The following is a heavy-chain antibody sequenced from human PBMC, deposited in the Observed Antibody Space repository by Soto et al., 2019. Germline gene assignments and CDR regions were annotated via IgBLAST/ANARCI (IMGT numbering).Heavy chain of an antibody. D-gene: IGHD3-22*01. CDR3: GRITLKTSLDTFDF. CDR1: GCTFSTYA. Sequence: GWLRRPCAASGCTFSTYALHWVRQAPGKGLEWVATVTSDGSNKYHADSVEGRFTISRDDSKNTLYLKLNSLRAEDTAVYYCGRITLKTSLDTFDFWGQGTMVTVSS. CDR2: VTSDGSNK. J-gene: IGHJ3*01. V-gene: IGHV3-30-3*02.